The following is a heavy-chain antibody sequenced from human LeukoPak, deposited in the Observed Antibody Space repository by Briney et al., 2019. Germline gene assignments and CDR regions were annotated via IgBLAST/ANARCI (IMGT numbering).Heavy chain of an antibody. CDR1: GYTFTSYG. Sequence: GASVKVSCKASGYTFTSYGISWVRQAPGQGLEWMGWISPYNGSTNYAQKLQGRVTMTTDTSTTTAYMELRSLRSDDTAVYYCAREMATIVAQFDYWGQGTLVTVSS. CDR3: AREMATIVAQFDY. V-gene: IGHV1-18*01. D-gene: IGHD5-24*01. CDR2: ISPYNGST. J-gene: IGHJ4*02.